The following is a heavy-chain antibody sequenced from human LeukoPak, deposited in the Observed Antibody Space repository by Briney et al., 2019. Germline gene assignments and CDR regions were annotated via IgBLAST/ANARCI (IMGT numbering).Heavy chain of an antibody. CDR2: IRPDGSAT. CDR1: GFTFSNYW. J-gene: IGHJ4*02. V-gene: IGHV3-74*01. D-gene: IGHD3-22*01. CDR3: AKSDFYDSSGYYSAEGHQFDY. Sequence: PGGSLRLSCAASGFTFSNYWMHWVRQAPGKGLVWVSRIRPDGSATSYADSVKGRFTISRGNSKNTLYLQMNSLRAEDTAVYYCAKSDFYDSSGYYSAEGHQFDYWGQGTLVTVSS.